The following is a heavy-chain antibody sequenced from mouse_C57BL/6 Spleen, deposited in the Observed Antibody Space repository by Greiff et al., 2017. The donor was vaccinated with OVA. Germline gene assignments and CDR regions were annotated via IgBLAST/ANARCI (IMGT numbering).Heavy chain of an antibody. J-gene: IGHJ2*01. D-gene: IGHD1-1*01. Sequence: QVQLQQSGAELARPGASVKLSCKASGYTFTSYGISWVKQRTGQGLEWIGEIYPRSGNTSYNEKFKGKAPLTAAKSSSTAYMELRSLTSEDSAVYFCAREITTVVAPYYFDYWGQGTTLTVSS. CDR3: AREITTVVAPYYFDY. CDR2: IYPRSGNT. V-gene: IGHV1-81*01. CDR1: GYTFTSYG.